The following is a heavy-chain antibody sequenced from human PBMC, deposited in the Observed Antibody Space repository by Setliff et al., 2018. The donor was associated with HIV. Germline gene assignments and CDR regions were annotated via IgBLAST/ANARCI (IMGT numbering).Heavy chain of an antibody. Sequence: GASVKVSCKASGYTFTGYYIHWVRQAPGQGLEWMGWINPKSGDTNYVQKFQGRVTMTRATSMSTAYMEVSNLRSNDTATYYCAVPITRTDYEGLDYWGQGTLVTVSS. V-gene: IGHV1-2*02. CDR1: GYTFTGYY. CDR3: AVPITRTDYEGLDY. D-gene: IGHD4-17*01. J-gene: IGHJ4*02. CDR2: INPKSGDT.